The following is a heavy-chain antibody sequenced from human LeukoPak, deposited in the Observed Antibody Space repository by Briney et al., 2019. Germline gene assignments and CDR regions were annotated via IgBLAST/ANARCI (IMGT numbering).Heavy chain of an antibody. CDR3: TKGPSGIAVAGSPKYFQH. CDR1: GFTFSHYE. J-gene: IGHJ1*01. CDR2: IRFVDSSK. D-gene: IGHD6-19*01. Sequence: GGSLRLSCAASGFTFSHYEMNWVRQAPGKGLEWISYIRFVDSSKSYADSVKGRFTISRDNAKNSLYLQMNSLRAEDTALYYCTKGPSGIAVAGSPKYFQHWGQGTLVTVSS. V-gene: IGHV3-48*03.